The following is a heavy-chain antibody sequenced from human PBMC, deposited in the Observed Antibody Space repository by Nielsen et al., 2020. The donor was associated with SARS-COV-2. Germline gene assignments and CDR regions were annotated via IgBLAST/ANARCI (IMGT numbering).Heavy chain of an antibody. Sequence: GESLKISCAASGFTFSSYAMHWVRQAPGKGLEWVAVISYDGSNKYYADSVKGRFTISRDNSKNTLYLQMNSLRAEDTAVYYCARVGGTGYSYGPNWFDPWGQGTLVTVSS. J-gene: IGHJ5*02. CDR2: ISYDGSNK. CDR3: ARVGGTGYSYGPNWFDP. CDR1: GFTFSSYA. D-gene: IGHD5-18*01. V-gene: IGHV3-30-3*01.